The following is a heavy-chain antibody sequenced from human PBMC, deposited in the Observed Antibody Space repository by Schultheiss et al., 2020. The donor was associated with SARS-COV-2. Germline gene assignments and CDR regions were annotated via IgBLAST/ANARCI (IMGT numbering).Heavy chain of an antibody. CDR3: VKGPYSSGATHYYGMDV. J-gene: IGHJ6*02. CDR2: ISSNGGST. D-gene: IGHD6-19*01. Sequence: GESLKISCSASGFTFSSYAMHWVRQAPGKGLEYVSAISSNGGSTYYADSVKGRFTISRDNSKNTLYLQMSSLRAEDTAVYYCVKGPYSSGATHYYGMDVWGQGTTVTVSS. CDR1: GFTFSSYA. V-gene: IGHV3-64D*06.